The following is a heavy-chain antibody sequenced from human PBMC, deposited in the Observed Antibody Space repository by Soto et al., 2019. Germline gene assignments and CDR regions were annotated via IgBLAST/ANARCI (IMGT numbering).Heavy chain of an antibody. J-gene: IGHJ4*02. CDR2: IYYSGIT. V-gene: IGHV4-59*01. D-gene: IGHD2-8*02. Sequence: SETLSLTCTVSGYSISSYYWSCIRQPPGKGLEWIGYIYYSGITDYNPSLKSRVTISVDTSKSQFSLKLSSVTAADTAVYYCARGGGVYYFDYWGQGTLVTVS. CDR1: GYSISSYY. CDR3: ARGGGVYYFDY.